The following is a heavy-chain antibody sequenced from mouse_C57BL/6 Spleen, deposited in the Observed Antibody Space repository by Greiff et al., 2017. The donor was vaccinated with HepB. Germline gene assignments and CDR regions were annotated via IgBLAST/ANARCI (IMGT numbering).Heavy chain of an antibody. CDR2: INPRNGGT. V-gene: IGHV1-53*01. J-gene: IGHJ1*03. CDR1: GYTFTSYW. Sequence: QVQLQQSGTELVKPGASVKLSCKASGYTFTSYWMHWVKQRPGQGLEWIGNINPRNGGTNYNEKFKSKATLTVDKSSSTAYLQLSSLTSEDSAVYYCARWGGYGKGGYFDVWGTGTTVTVSS. CDR3: ARWGGYGKGGYFDV. D-gene: IGHD2-1*01.